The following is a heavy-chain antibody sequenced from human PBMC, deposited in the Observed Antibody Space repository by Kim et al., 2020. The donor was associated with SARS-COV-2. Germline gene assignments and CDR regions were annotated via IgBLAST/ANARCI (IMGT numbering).Heavy chain of an antibody. D-gene: IGHD6-13*01. CDR2: ISGSGGST. V-gene: IGHV3-23*01. Sequence: GGSLRLSCAASGFTFSSYAMSWVRQAPGKGLEWVSAISGSGGSTYYADSVKGRFTISRDNSKNTLYLQMNSLRAEDTAVYYCAKSERGIAAAGYALLDYWGQGTLVTVSS. CDR1: GFTFSSYA. CDR3: AKSERGIAAAGYALLDY. J-gene: IGHJ4*02.